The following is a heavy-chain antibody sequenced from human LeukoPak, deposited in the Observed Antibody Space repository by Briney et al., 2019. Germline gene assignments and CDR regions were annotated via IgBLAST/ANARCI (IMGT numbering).Heavy chain of an antibody. Sequence: GGSLRLSCAASGFTFSSYDMHWVRQATGKGLEWVSTIGTTGDTSYPGSVKGRFTISRENAKNSLYLQMNSLRVEDTAVYYCARGGGSFYNYWGQGTLVTVSS. CDR3: ARGGGSFYNY. J-gene: IGHJ4*02. V-gene: IGHV3-13*04. CDR1: GFTFSSYD. D-gene: IGHD2-15*01. CDR2: IGTTGDT.